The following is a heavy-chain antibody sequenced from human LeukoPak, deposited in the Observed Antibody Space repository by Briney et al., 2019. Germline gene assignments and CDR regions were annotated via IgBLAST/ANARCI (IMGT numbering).Heavy chain of an antibody. CDR2: ISSSSSYI. V-gene: IGHV3-21*04. J-gene: IGHJ6*03. Sequence: GGSLRLSCAASGFTFSSYSMNWVRQAPGKGLEWVSSISSSSSYIYYADSVKGRLTISRDNAKHSLYLQMNSLRAEDTAVYYCATGYQYYHYYYMDVWGKGTTVTISS. CDR1: GFTFSSYS. D-gene: IGHD6-25*01. CDR3: ATGYQYYHYYYMDV.